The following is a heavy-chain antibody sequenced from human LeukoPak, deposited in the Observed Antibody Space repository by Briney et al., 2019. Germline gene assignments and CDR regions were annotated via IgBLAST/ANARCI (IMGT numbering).Heavy chain of an antibody. D-gene: IGHD3-3*01. J-gene: IGHJ6*02. CDR2: ISGSGGST. CDR1: GFTFSSYA. CDR3: ARDRKYYDFWSGYSGEYYYYGMDV. Sequence: PGGSLRLSCAASGFTFSSYAMSWVRQAPGKGLEWVSAISGSGGSTYYADSVKGRFTISRDNSKNTLYLQMNSLRAEDTAVYYCARDRKYYDFWSGYSGEYYYYGMDVWGQGTTVTVSS. V-gene: IGHV3-23*01.